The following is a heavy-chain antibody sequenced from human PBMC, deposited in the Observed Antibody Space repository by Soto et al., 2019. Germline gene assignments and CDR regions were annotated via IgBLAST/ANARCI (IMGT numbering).Heavy chain of an antibody. J-gene: IGHJ4*02. D-gene: IGHD4-17*01. CDR1: GDSTTSNNHY. V-gene: IGHV4-39*01. CDR2: VYSRGST. Sequence: SETLSLTCTVSGDSTTSNNHYWVWIRQPPGKGLEWIGAVYSRGSTYYNPSLKSRVSMSVDTSKNQFSLNVSSVTAADTALYFCARQYTVTVSYFDYWGLGTLVTVSS. CDR3: ARQYTVTVSYFDY.